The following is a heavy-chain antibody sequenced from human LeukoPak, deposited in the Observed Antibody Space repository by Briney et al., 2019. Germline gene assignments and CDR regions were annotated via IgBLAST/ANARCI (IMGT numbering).Heavy chain of an antibody. CDR3: ARDAWLVGTTNLYYFDY. J-gene: IGHJ4*02. V-gene: IGHV1-2*02. CDR2: INPNSGDT. CDR1: ECTFTDYY. Sequence: ASVKVSCKASECTFTDYYMHWVRQAPGQGLEWMGWINPNSGDTNYAQKFQGRVTMTRDPSISTAYMALTRLRSGDTAVYYCARDAWLVGTTNLYYFDYWGQGTLVTVSS. D-gene: IGHD1-26*01.